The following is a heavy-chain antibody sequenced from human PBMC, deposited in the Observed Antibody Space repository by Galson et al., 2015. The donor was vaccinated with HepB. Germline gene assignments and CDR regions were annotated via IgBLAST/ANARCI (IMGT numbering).Heavy chain of an antibody. CDR3: ALIAVAGTGPYHA. D-gene: IGHD6-19*01. CDR1: GFTFSSYE. J-gene: IGHJ5*02. V-gene: IGHV3-48*03. Sequence: SLRLSCAASGFTFSSYEMNWVRQAPGKGLEWVSYISSSGSTIYYADSVKGRFTISRDNAKNSLYLQMNSLRAEDTAVYYCALIAVAGTGPYHAWGQGTLVTVSS. CDR2: ISSSGSTI.